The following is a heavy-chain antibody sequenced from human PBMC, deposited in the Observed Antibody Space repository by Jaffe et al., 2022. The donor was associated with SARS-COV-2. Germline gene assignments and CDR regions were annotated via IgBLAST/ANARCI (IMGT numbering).Heavy chain of an antibody. D-gene: IGHD3-22*01. CDR3: AKSTGRITMIVVVISPFDY. J-gene: IGHJ4*02. CDR1: GFTFSSYA. CDR2: ISGSGGST. V-gene: IGHV3-23*01. Sequence: EVQLLESGGGLVQPGGSLRLSCAASGFTFSSYAMSWVRQAPGKGLEWVSAISGSGGSTYYADSVKGRFTISRDNSKNTLYLQMNSLRAEDTAVYYCAKSTGRITMIVVVISPFDYWGQGTLVTVSS.